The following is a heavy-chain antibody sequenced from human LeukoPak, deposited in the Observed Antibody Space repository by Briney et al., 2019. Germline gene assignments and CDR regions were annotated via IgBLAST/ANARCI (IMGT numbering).Heavy chain of an antibody. CDR2: IDYSGRS. Sequence: SQTLSLTCTVSGDSISSGGYYWSWIRQRPGKGLEWIGYIDYSGRSYYNPSLKSRVTISVDTSNNQFSLKLSSVTAADTAVYYCARGRTTFDYWGQGTLVTVSS. J-gene: IGHJ4*02. V-gene: IGHV4-31*03. D-gene: IGHD1-1*01. CDR3: ARGRTTFDY. CDR1: GDSISSGGYY.